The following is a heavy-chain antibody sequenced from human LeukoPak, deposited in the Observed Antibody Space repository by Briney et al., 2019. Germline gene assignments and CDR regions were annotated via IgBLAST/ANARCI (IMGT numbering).Heavy chain of an antibody. V-gene: IGHV1-2*02. CDR3: ARGRALLDNSGYSVDY. Sequence: ASVTVSCKASGYTFTDYYMHWVRQAPGQGLEWMGWINLNSGDTNCARNFQGRVTMTRDTSIDTADMELSRLRSDDTAVYYCARGRALLDNSGYSVDYWGQGTLVTVSS. CDR2: INLNSGDT. J-gene: IGHJ4*02. CDR1: GYTFTDYY. D-gene: IGHD3-22*01.